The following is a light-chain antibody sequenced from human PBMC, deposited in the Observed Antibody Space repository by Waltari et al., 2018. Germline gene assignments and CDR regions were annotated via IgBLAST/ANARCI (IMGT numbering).Light chain of an antibody. CDR2: EVR. V-gene: IGLV2-14*01. CDR1: SSDIGAYNY. Sequence: QSALTQPASVSGSPGQSITISCTGSSSDIGAYNYVAWYQHFPDEAPKLLISEVRNRPSGVASRFSGSKAGNTASLTISGIQAEDEAHYYCSSYTNTFVVFGGGTKLTVL. J-gene: IGLJ2*01. CDR3: SSYTNTFVV.